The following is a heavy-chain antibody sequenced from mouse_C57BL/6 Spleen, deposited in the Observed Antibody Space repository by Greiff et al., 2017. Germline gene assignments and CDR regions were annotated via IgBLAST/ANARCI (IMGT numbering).Heavy chain of an antibody. CDR1: GFSFNTYA. CDR3: VRHGYYGNSYAMDY. J-gene: IGHJ4*01. V-gene: IGHV10-1*01. D-gene: IGHD2-1*01. CDR2: IRSKSNNYAT. Sequence: EVKLVESGGGLVQPKGSLKLSCAASGFSFNTYAMNWVRQAPGKGLEWVARIRSKSNNYATYYADSVKDRFTISRDDSESMLYLQMNNLKTEDTAMYYCVRHGYYGNSYAMDYWGQGTSVTVSS.